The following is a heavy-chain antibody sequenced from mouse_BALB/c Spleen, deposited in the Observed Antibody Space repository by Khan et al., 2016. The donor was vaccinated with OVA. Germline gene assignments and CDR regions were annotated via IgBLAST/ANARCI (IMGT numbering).Heavy chain of an antibody. CDR2: INPGSGNT. J-gene: IGHJ3*01. CDR3: ARGGYGTLAY. V-gene: IGHV1-54*01. D-gene: IGHD2-1*01. Sequence: QVQLQQSGAELVRPGTSVKVSCKASGYAFSDYLIEWVEQRPGQGLEWIGVINPGSGNTNYNEKFKDKATLTADKSSSTAYMQLSRLTSEDSAVYFCARGGYGTLAYWGQGTPVTVS. CDR1: GYAFSDYL.